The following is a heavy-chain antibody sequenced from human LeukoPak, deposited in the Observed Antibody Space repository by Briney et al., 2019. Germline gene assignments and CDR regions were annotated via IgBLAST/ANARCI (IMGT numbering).Heavy chain of an antibody. V-gene: IGHV3-53*01. D-gene: IGHD6-13*01. CDR3: ARERYSSSWYAGGNWFDP. Sequence: GGSLRLSCAASGFTVSSNYMSWVRQAPGKGLEWVSVIYSGGSTYYADSVKGRFIISRDNSKNTLYLQMNSLRAEDTAVYYCARERYSSSWYAGGNWFDPWGQGTLVTVSS. CDR1: GFTVSSNY. J-gene: IGHJ5*02. CDR2: IYSGGST.